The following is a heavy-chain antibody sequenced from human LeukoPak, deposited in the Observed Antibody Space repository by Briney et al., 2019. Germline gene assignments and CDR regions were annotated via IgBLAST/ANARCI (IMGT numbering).Heavy chain of an antibody. V-gene: IGHV3-23*01. D-gene: IGHD6-13*01. Sequence: GGSLRLSCAASGFTFSSYAMSWVRQAPGKGLEWVSGISGSGGSTYYADSVKGRFTISRDNSKNTLYLQMNSLRAEDTAVYYCAKAYSSSWYGGVYWGQGTLVTVSS. CDR1: GFTFSSYA. CDR2: ISGSGGST. J-gene: IGHJ4*02. CDR3: AKAYSSSWYGGVY.